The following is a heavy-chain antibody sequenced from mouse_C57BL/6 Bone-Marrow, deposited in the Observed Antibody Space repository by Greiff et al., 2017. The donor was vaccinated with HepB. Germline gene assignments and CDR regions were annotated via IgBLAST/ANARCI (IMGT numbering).Heavy chain of an antibody. CDR3: TTEGGYFYDY. D-gene: IGHD2-3*01. CDR1: GFNIKDDY. V-gene: IGHV14-4*01. CDR2: IDPENGDT. J-gene: IGHJ2*01. Sequence: EVKLVESGAELVRPGASVKLSCTASGFNIKDDYMHWVKQRPEQGLEWIGWIDPENGDTEYASKFQGKATITADTSSNTAYLQHSSLTSEDTAVYYCTTEGGYFYDYWGQGTTLTVSS.